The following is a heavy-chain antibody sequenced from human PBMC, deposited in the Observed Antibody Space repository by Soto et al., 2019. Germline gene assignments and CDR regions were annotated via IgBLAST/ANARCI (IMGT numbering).Heavy chain of an antibody. Sequence: QVQLVQSGPEMMQPGASVKVSCKASGYTSLSYAMHWVRQVPGQGFEWLGWINAGVDGTMYSERFQGRVRTTRDKSANTVYMEVSALTSEDTAVYYCAREVQGVTSFDYWGQGTLVIVSS. V-gene: IGHV1-3*01. CDR3: AREVQGVTSFDY. CDR2: INAGVDGT. CDR1: GYTSLSYA. J-gene: IGHJ4*02. D-gene: IGHD3-10*01.